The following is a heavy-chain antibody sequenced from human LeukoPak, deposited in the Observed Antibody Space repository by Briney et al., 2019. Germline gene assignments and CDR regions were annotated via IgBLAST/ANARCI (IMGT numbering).Heavy chain of an antibody. J-gene: IGHJ3*02. V-gene: IGHV3-48*04. CDR2: ISSSSSTI. CDR1: GFTFSSYS. D-gene: IGHD1-26*01. Sequence: GGSLRLSCAASGFTFSSYSMNWVRQAPGKGLEWVSYISSSSSTIYYADSVKGRFTISRDNAKNSLYLQMNSLRAEDTAVYYCARLGATEAFDIWGQGTMVTVSS. CDR3: ARLGATEAFDI.